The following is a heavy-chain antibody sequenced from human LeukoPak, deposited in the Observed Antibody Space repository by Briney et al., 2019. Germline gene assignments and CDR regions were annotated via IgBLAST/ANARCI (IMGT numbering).Heavy chain of an antibody. CDR1: GYSFTNYW. V-gene: IGHV5-51*01. CDR2: IYPGDSDT. D-gene: IGHD2-2*01. CDR3: ARGRYCTSTSCSHFDY. Sequence: GGSLKISCKGSGYSFTNYWIAWVRQMPGRGLEWMGIIYPGDSDTRYSPSFQGQVTISGDRSISTAYLQWSSLKASDTAMYYCARGRYCTSTSCSHFDYWGQGTLVTVSS. J-gene: IGHJ4*02.